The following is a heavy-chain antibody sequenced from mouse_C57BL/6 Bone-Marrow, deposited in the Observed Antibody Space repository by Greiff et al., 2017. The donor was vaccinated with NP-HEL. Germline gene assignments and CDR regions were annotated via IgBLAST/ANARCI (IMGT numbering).Heavy chain of an antibody. J-gene: IGHJ1*03. CDR1: GFNIKDYY. CDR3: ASTVPNRYWYFDV. Sequence: EVQVVESGAELVKPGASVKLSCTASGFNIKDYYMHWVKQRTEQGLEWIGRIDPEDGETKYAPKFQGKATITADTSSNTAYLQLSSLTSEDTAVYYCASTVPNRYWYFDVWGTGTTVTVSS. V-gene: IGHV14-2*01. CDR2: IDPEDGET. D-gene: IGHD1-1*01.